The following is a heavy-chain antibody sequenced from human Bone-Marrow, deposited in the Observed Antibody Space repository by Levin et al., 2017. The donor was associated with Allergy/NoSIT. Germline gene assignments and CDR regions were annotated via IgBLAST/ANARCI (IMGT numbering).Heavy chain of an antibody. V-gene: IGHV4-30-4*01. D-gene: IGHD2-21*02. CDR3: AVQVVSCGDDCYSGGWFDP. J-gene: IGHJ5*02. CDR2: IYYTGNT. CDR1: GISVTGIDYF. Sequence: SETLSLTCSVSGISVTGIDYFWSWVRQTPGKGLEWIGHIYYTGNTFYTPSLKSRVKLSLDASKNQFSLKLNSVTAADTAVDFCAVQVVSCGDDCYSGGWFDPWGQGKLVTVSS.